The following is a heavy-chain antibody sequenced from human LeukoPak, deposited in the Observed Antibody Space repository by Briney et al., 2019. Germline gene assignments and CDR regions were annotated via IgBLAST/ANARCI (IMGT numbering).Heavy chain of an antibody. CDR3: AREGGSSSDGYYYYYMDV. J-gene: IGHJ6*03. CDR1: GFTFSNAW. V-gene: IGHV3-30-3*01. CDR2: ISYDGSNK. Sequence: TGGSLRLSCAASGFTFSNAWMSWVRRAPGKGLEWVAVISYDGSNKYYADSVKGRFTISRDNSKNTLYLQMNSLRAEDTAVYYCAREGGSSSDGYYYYYMDVWGKGTTVTVSS. D-gene: IGHD6-13*01.